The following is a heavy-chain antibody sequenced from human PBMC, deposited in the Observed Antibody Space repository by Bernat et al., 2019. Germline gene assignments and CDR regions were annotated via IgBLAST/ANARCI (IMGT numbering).Heavy chain of an antibody. V-gene: IGHV3-23*01. CDR2: ISGSGGST. CDR3: EKEWGRWLQLRIGDFDI. D-gene: IGHD5-24*01. CDR1: GFTFSSYA. Sequence: EVQLLESGGGLVQPGGSLRLSCAASGFTFSSYAMSWVRQAPGKGLEWVSAISGSGGSTYYADSVKGRFTISRDNSKNTLYLQMNSLGAEDTAVYYCEKEWGRWLQLRIGDFDIWGQGTMVTVSS. J-gene: IGHJ3*02.